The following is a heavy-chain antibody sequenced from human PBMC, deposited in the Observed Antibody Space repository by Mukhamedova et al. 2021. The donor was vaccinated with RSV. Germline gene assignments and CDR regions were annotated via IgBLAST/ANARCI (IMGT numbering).Heavy chain of an antibody. D-gene: IGHD6-13*01. V-gene: IGHV3-21*01. Sequence: VSSISSSSSYIYYADSVKGRFTISRDNAKNSLYLQMNSLRAEDTAVYYCARDHSSSFNWFDPWGQGTLVTASS. CDR3: ARDHSSSFNWFDP. CDR2: ISSSSSYI. J-gene: IGHJ5*02.